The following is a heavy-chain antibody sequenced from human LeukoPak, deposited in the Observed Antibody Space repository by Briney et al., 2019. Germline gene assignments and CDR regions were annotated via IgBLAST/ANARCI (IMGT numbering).Heavy chain of an antibody. Sequence: GGSLRLSCAASGFTFSDFYMSWIRQAPGKGLESVSYISGSSSNTNYADSVKGRFTISRDNAKNSLYLQMNSLRAEDTAVYYCARDTYYYDSSGYYVYYFDYWGQGTLVTVSS. CDR2: ISGSSSNT. CDR1: GFTFSDFY. V-gene: IGHV3-11*06. J-gene: IGHJ4*02. CDR3: ARDTYYYDSSGYYVYYFDY. D-gene: IGHD3-22*01.